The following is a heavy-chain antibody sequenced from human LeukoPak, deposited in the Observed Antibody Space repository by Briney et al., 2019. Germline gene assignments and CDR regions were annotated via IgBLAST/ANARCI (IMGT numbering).Heavy chain of an antibody. V-gene: IGHV3-23*01. CDR3: ARDSYYYDSSGYYYYYGMDV. CDR1: GFTFSSYA. CDR2: ISGSGGST. Sequence: GGSLRLSCAASGFTFSSYAMSWVRQAPGKGLEWVSAISGSGGSTYYADSVKGRFTISRENSKHTLYLKMNSLRAEDTAVYYCARDSYYYDSSGYYYYYGMDVWGQGTTVTVSS. J-gene: IGHJ6*02. D-gene: IGHD3-22*01.